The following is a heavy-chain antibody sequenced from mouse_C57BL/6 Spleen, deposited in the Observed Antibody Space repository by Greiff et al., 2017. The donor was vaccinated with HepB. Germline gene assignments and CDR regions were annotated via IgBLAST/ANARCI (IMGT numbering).Heavy chain of an antibody. J-gene: IGHJ3*01. CDR2: INPNNGGT. CDR1: GYTFTDYY. CDR3: ARGNAY. Sequence: EVQLQQSGPELVKPGASVKISCKASGYTFTDYYMNWVKQSHGKSLEWIGDINPNNGGTSYNQKFKGKATLTVDKSSSTAYMELRSLTSEDSAVYYCARGNAYWGQGTLGTVYA. V-gene: IGHV1-26*01.